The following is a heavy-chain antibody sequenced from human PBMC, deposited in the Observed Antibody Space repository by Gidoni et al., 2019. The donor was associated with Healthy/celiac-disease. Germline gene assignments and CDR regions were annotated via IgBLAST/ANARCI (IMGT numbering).Heavy chain of an antibody. D-gene: IGHD2-2*02. V-gene: IGHV3-23*01. CDR2: ISGSGGST. CDR1: GFTFSSYA. Sequence: EVQLLESGGGLVQPGGSLRLSCAASGFTFSSYAMSWVRQAPGKGLEWVSAISGSGGSTYYADSVKGRFTISRDNSKNTLYLQMNSLRAEDTAVYYCAKGSLGYCSSTSCYTHYYYGMDVWGQGTTVTVSS. CDR3: AKGSLGYCSSTSCYTHYYYGMDV. J-gene: IGHJ6*02.